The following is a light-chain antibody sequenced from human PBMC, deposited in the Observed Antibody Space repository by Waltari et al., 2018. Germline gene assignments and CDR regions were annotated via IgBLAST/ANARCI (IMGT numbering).Light chain of an antibody. V-gene: IGKV4-1*01. J-gene: IGKJ3*01. CDR2: WAS. CDR1: QSVLHCSSSRND. Sequence: DIVMTQSPDSLAVSLGERATINCKSSQSVLHCSSSRNDFGWYQQKPVQPPKLLIYWASTRASGFPDRVSGSGSGTDFTLTISSLQAEDVAVDYCQQYYIPPFTFGPGTKVDI. CDR3: QQYYIPPFT.